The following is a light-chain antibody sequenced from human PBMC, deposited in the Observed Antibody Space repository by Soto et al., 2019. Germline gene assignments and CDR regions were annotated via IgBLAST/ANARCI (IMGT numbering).Light chain of an antibody. CDR1: QSVSSN. J-gene: IGKJ5*01. Sequence: EIVMTQSPATLSVSPGERVTLSCRASQSVSSNLAWYQQKPGQAPRLLIYDASNRATGIPARFSGSGSGTDFTLTISSLETEDFAVYYCQQRSNWPSITFGQGTRLEI. V-gene: IGKV3-11*01. CDR2: DAS. CDR3: QQRSNWPSIT.